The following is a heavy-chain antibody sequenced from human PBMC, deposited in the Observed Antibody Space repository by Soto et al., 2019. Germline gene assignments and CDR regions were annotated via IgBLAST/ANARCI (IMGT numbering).Heavy chain of an antibody. CDR1: GFTFSSYG. Sequence: QVQLVESGGGVVQPGRSLRLSCAASGFTFSSYGMHWVRQAPGKGLEWVAVISYDGSNKYYADSVKGRFTISRDNSKNSLYLQMNSLRAEDTAVYYCAKGLAYCGVDGYSPFDLWGRGTLVTVSS. J-gene: IGHJ2*01. D-gene: IGHD2-21*02. CDR2: ISYDGSNK. CDR3: AKGLAYCGVDGYSPFDL. V-gene: IGHV3-30*18.